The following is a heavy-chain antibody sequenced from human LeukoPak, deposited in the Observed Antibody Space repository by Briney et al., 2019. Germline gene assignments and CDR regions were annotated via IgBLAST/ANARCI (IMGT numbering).Heavy chain of an antibody. Sequence: GASVKVSCKASGYTFTDYYMHWVRQAPGQGLEWMGWINPNSGGTNYAQKFQGRVTMTSDTSVSTAYMELSRLRSDDTAVYYCARDAITRGIIDYWGQGTLVTVSS. J-gene: IGHJ4*02. CDR3: ARDAITRGIIDY. CDR2: INPNSGGT. D-gene: IGHD3-10*01. V-gene: IGHV1-2*02. CDR1: GYTFTDYY.